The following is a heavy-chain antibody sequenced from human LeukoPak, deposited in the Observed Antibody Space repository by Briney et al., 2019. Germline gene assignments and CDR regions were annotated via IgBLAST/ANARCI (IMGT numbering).Heavy chain of an antibody. J-gene: IGHJ5*02. Sequence: ASVTVSCTASGGTLSSYAISWVRQAPGQGLEWMGGIIPIFGTANYAQKFQGRVTITADESTSTAYMELSSLRSEDTAVYYCARDPSGRVNWFDPWGQGTLVTVSS. V-gene: IGHV1-69*13. CDR3: ARDPSGRVNWFDP. D-gene: IGHD1-26*01. CDR1: GGTLSSYA. CDR2: IIPIFGTA.